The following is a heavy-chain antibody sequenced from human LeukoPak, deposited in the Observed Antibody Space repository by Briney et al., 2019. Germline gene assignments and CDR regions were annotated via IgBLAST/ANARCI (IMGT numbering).Heavy chain of an antibody. J-gene: IGHJ4*02. CDR2: ISYDGSNK. D-gene: IGHD3-22*01. V-gene: IGHV3-30*04. CDR3: ARSVPYYYDNGDYYPLGY. CDR1: EVTFRNYA. Sequence: PGGSLRLSCAASEVTFRNYAVHWVRQAPGKGLEWVAVISYDGSNKYYADSVKGRFTISRDNSKNTLYLQMSSLRAEDTAVYYCARSVPYYYDNGDYYPLGYWGQGSLVTVSS.